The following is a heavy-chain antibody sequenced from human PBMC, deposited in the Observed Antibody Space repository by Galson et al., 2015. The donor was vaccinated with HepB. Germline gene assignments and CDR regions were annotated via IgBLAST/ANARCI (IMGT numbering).Heavy chain of an antibody. Sequence: SVKVSCKASGGTFSSYSISWVRQAPGQGLEWMGGIVPMFTISKYAEKFQGRVTITADKSTTTAYMELSSLRSEDTAVYYCARSKDSGSYDYWGQGTLATVSS. J-gene: IGHJ4*02. CDR3: ARSKDSGSYDY. CDR2: IVPMFTIS. D-gene: IGHD3-10*01. V-gene: IGHV1-69*10. CDR1: GGTFSSYS.